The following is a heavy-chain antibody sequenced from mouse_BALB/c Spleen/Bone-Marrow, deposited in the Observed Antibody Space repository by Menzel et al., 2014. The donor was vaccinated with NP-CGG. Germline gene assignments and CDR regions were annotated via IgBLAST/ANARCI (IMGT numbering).Heavy chain of an antibody. CDR1: GYSFSGYF. J-gene: IGHJ1*01. CDR3: GRGGTVVTKGSTYWYFDL. V-gene: IGHV1-37*01. CDR2: INPYNGES. D-gene: IGHD1-1*01. Sequence: LMESGASVKISCKASGYSFSGYFMNWVKQSHGKSLEWIGRINPYNGESFYNQKFKDKATLTVDKSSTTAHMGLLSLTSEDSAVYYCGRGGTVVTKGSTYWYFDLWGAGTTVTVSS.